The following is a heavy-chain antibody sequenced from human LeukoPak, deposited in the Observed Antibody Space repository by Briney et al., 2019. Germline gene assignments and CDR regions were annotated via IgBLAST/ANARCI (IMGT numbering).Heavy chain of an antibody. J-gene: IGHJ4*02. CDR2: IYSGGST. Sequence: PGGSLRLSCAASGLTVSRNYMSWVRQAPGKGLESVSVIYSGGSTYYADSVRGRFTISRDNSKNTVYLQMNSLRTEDTSVYYCAKERSASGGSCFLCFDDWGQGTLVTVSS. CDR1: GLTVSRNY. V-gene: IGHV3-53*05. D-gene: IGHD2-15*01. CDR3: AKERSASGGSCFLCFDD.